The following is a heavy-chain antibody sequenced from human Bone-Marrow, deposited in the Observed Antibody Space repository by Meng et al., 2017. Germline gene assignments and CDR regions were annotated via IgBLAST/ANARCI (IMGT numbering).Heavy chain of an antibody. Sequence: QVKLQESGPGLVKPSPTLSLTGTASGGCIGGGCYSWSWIRQHPGKGLEWIGYIYYSGSTYFNPSLKRRVTISVDTSKNQFSLKLSSVTAADTDVYYCARVSYGSGRLWFDPWGQGTLVTVSS. CDR1: GGCIGGGCYS. J-gene: IGHJ5*02. V-gene: IGHV4-31*02. CDR2: IYYSGST. CDR3: ARVSYGSGRLWFDP. D-gene: IGHD3-10*01.